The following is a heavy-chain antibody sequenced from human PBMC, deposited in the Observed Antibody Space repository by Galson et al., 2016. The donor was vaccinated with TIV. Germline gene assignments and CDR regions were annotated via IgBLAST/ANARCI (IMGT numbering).Heavy chain of an antibody. Sequence: SVKVSCKASGGSFMNYAVSWVRRAPGQGLEWMGRIIPIFGTGNYAQKFQGRVTITADIFASTAHMELSSLTSDDTAVYYCAGPPTFGNVYHYYMDVWGKGTTVTVSS. D-gene: IGHD1-14*01. J-gene: IGHJ6*03. V-gene: IGHV1-69*06. CDR1: GGSFMNYA. CDR3: AGPPTFGNVYHYYMDV. CDR2: IIPIFGTG.